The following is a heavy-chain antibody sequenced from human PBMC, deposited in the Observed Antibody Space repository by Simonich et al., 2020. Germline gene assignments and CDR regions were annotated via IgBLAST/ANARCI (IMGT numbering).Heavy chain of an antibody. CDR1: GFTFSSYG. J-gene: IGHJ4*02. CDR3: ARDRYCSGGSCYYFDY. D-gene: IGHD2-15*01. V-gene: IGHV3-33*01. CDR2: IWYDGSNN. Sequence: QVQLVESGGGVVQPGRSLRLSCAASGFTFSSYGMHWVRQAPGKGLEWVAVIWYDGSNNYYADSVKGRFTISRDNSKNTLYLQRNSLRAEDTAVYYCARDRYCSGGSCYYFDYWGQGTLVTVSS.